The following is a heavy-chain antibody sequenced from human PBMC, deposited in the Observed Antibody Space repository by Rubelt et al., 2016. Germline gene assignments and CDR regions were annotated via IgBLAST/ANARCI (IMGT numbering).Heavy chain of an antibody. CDR3: ATQRGDGRAFDI. CDR2: ISAYNGNT. J-gene: IGHJ3*02. D-gene: IGHD2-21*02. Sequence: QVQLVQSGAEVKKPGASVKVSCKASGYTFTSYGISWVRQAPGQGLEWMGWISAYNGNTNYAQKLQGRGTRTTEQSTSTAYMELRSLRSDDTAVYYCATQRGDGRAFDIWGQGTMVTVSS. CDR1: GYTFTSYG. V-gene: IGHV1-18*01.